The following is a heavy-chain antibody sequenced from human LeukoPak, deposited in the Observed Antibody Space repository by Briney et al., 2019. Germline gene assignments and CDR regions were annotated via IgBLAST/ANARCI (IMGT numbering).Heavy chain of an antibody. CDR3: ARHGSGSYYNLPTDY. D-gene: IGHD3-10*01. CDR1: GYTFTSYG. J-gene: IGHJ4*02. Sequence: ASVKVSCKASGYTFTSYGISWVRQAPGRGLEWMGWISAYNGNTNYAQRLQGRVTMTTDTSTSTAYMELRSLRSDDTAVYYCARHGSGSYYNLPTDYWGQGTLVTVSS. V-gene: IGHV1-18*01. CDR2: ISAYNGNT.